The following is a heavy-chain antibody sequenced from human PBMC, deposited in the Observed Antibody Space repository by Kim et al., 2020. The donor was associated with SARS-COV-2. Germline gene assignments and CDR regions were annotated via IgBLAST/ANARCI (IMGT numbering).Heavy chain of an antibody. CDR2: TK. J-gene: IGHJ4*02. V-gene: IGHV3-48*02. D-gene: IGHD3-10*01. Sequence: TKFDPDSVKGRFTVSRDSAKNSLYLKMNSLRDEDTALYYCVRDYNYGLDYWGQGTLVIVSS. CDR3: VRDYNYGLDY.